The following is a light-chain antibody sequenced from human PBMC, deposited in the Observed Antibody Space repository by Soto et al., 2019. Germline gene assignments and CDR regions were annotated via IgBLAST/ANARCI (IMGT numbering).Light chain of an antibody. CDR1: SGDIGSYNR. V-gene: IGLV2-14*01. CDR3: SSYTNINTRACV. J-gene: IGLJ1*01. Sequence: QSALTQPASVSGSPGQSITISCTGTSGDIGSYNRVSWYQQHPGKAPKLIIYEVTDRPSGVSNRFSGSKSGNTASLTISALQAEDEDEYYCSSYTNINTRACVFGTGTKVTVL. CDR2: EVT.